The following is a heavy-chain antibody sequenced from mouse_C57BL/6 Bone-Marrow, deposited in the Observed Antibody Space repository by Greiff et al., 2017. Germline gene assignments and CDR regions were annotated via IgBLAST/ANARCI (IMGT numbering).Heavy chain of an antibody. D-gene: IGHD4-1*01. CDR2: ITHSGET. Sequence: VQLQESGPGLVKPSQSLFLTCSITGFPITSGYYWIWIRQSPGKPLEWMGYITHSGETFYNPSLPSPISITRETSKNQFFLQLNSVTTEDTAMYYCAGDNWDGTYWGQGTLVTVSA. J-gene: IGHJ3*01. CDR1: GFPITSGYY. V-gene: IGHV12-3*01. CDR3: AGDNWDGTY.